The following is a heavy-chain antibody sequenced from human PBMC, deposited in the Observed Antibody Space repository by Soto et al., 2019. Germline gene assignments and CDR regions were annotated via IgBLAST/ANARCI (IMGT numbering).Heavy chain of an antibody. J-gene: IGHJ4*02. CDR1: GFTFSTYN. V-gene: IGHV3-48*04. D-gene: IGHD1-20*01. CDR2: ISSRGNSI. CDR3: ASITEGY. Sequence: GGSLRLSCAVSGFTFSTYNMNWVRQAPGKGLEWVSHISSRGNSIYYADSVKGRFTISRDNAENSLYLQLNSLTADDTAMYYCASITEGYWGQGTLVTVSS.